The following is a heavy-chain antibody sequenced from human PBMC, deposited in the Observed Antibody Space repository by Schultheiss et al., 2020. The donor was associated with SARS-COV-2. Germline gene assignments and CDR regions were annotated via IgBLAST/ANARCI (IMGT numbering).Heavy chain of an antibody. V-gene: IGHV3-9*01. CDR2: ISWNSGSI. Sequence: GGSLRLSCAASGFTFDDYAMHWVRQATGKGLEWVSGISWNSGSIGYADSVKGRFTISRDNAKNSLYLQMNSLRAEDTAVYYCAKDLQAESGFVYFDYWGQGTLVTVSS. D-gene: IGHD3-10*01. CDR3: AKDLQAESGFVYFDY. CDR1: GFTFDDYA. J-gene: IGHJ4*02.